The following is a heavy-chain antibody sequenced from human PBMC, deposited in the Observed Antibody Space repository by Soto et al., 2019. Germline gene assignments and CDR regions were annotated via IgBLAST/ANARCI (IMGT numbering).Heavy chain of an antibody. Sequence: EVQLVESGGGLVQPGGSLKLSCAASGFTFSGSAMHWVRQASGKGLEWVGRIRSKANSYATAYAASVKGRFTISRDDSKNTASLQMNSLKPEDTAVYYCITIFGSGRFYYMDVWGKGTTVTVSS. D-gene: IGHD3-3*01. J-gene: IGHJ6*03. CDR1: GFTFSGSA. V-gene: IGHV3-73*01. CDR3: ITIFGSGRFYYMDV. CDR2: IRSKANSYAT.